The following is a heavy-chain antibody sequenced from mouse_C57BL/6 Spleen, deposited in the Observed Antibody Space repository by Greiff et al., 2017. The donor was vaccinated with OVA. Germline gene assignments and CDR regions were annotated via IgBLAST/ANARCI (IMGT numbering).Heavy chain of an antibody. J-gene: IGHJ2*01. Sequence: VQLQQPGAELVKPGASVKLSCKASGYTFTSYWMHWVKQRPGQGLEWIGMIHPNSGSTNYNEKFKSKATLTVDKSSSSAYMQLSSLTSEDSAVYYCARRDSDYGDYWGQGTTRTVSS. D-gene: IGHD2-5*01. CDR1: GYTFTSYW. CDR3: ARRDSDYGDY. V-gene: IGHV1-64*01. CDR2: IHPNSGST.